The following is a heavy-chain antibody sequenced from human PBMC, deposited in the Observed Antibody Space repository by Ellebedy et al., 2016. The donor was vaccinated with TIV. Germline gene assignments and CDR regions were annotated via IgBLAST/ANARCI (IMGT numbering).Heavy chain of an antibody. CDR1: GYSFTSYW. D-gene: IGHD2-2*01. CDR3: ALFVVVPAATDIDY. Sequence: KVSXXGSGYSFTSYWISWVRQMPEKGLEWMGRIDPSDSYTNYSPSFQGHVTISADKSISTAYLQWSSLKASDTAMYYCALFVVVPAATDIDYWGQGTLVTVSS. J-gene: IGHJ4*02. V-gene: IGHV5-10-1*01. CDR2: IDPSDSYT.